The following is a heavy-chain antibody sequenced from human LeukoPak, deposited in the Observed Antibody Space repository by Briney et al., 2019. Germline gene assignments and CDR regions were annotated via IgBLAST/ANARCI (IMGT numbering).Heavy chain of an antibody. Sequence: ASVKVSCKGSGGSLKNFAISWLRQAPGQGPEWMGGFNHIYGTTNYAQKFQGRVTITVDDSTNIAYLDLSSLRSDDTALYYCARRAEWFSWTRLDAFDIWGQGTMVTVSS. J-gene: IGHJ3*02. D-gene: IGHD3-3*01. CDR3: ARRAEWFSWTRLDAFDI. V-gene: IGHV1-69*13. CDR2: FNHIYGTT. CDR1: GGSLKNFA.